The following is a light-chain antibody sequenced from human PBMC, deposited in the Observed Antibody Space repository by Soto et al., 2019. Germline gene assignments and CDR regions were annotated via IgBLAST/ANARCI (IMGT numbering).Light chain of an antibody. J-gene: IGKJ1*01. CDR1: QSVSIN. V-gene: IGKV3-15*01. Sequence: EIVMTQSPATLSVSPGERAILSCRASQSVSINLAWYQHKPGQAPRLLIYGASTRATGIPARFSGSGSGTDFTLTISSLQSEDFAIYYCQQYNNWPRTFGQGTKVEIK. CDR3: QQYNNWPRT. CDR2: GAS.